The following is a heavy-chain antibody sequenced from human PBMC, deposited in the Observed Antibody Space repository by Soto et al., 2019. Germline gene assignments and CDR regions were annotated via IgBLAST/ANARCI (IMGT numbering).Heavy chain of an antibody. CDR3: ATQRRYYDILTGRGAFDI. Sequence: SVKVSCKASGGTFSSYAISWVRQAPGQGLEWMGGIIPIFGTANYAQKFQGRVTITADESTSTAYMELSSLRSEDTAVYYCATQRRYYDILTGRGAFDIWGQGTMVTVSS. D-gene: IGHD3-9*01. J-gene: IGHJ3*02. CDR2: IIPIFGTA. CDR1: GGTFSSYA. V-gene: IGHV1-69*01.